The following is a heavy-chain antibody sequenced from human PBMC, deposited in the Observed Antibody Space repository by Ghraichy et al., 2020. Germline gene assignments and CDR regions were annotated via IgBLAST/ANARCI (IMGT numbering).Heavy chain of an antibody. D-gene: IGHD4-23*01. CDR1: GFTFSSYA. J-gene: IGHJ6*02. CDR3: AKLLNSYYYYGMDV. CDR2: TSRSGGST. Sequence: GGSLRLSCTASGFTFSSYAMNWVRQAPGKGLEWVSATSRSGGSTYYADSVKGRFTISRDNSKNTPYLQMNSLRAEDTAVYYCAKLLNSYYYYGMDVWGQGTTVTVSS. V-gene: IGHV3-23*01.